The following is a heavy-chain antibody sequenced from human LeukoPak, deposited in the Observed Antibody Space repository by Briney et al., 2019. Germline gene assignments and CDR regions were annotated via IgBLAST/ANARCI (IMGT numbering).Heavy chain of an antibody. D-gene: IGHD3-9*01. Sequence: GGSLRLSCATSGFPFNNYVVSWVPHARGEGLEWVSRISESGRTTNHAGSMKGRFTISRDHSENTLYVQMNNLGGEETAVYYWAKKLWPVTGYSRFDSWGQGTLVSVSS. CDR1: GFPFNNYV. V-gene: IGHV3-23*01. J-gene: IGHJ4*02. CDR3: AKKLWPVTGYSRFDS. CDR2: ISESGRTT.